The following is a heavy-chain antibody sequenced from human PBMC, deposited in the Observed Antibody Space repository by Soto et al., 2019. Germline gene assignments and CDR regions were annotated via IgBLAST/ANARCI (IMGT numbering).Heavy chain of an antibody. CDR1: GYTFTSSA. V-gene: IGHV1-3*01. Sequence: ASVKVSCKASGYTFTSSAIHWVRQAPGQRLEWMGWINAGNGNTKYSQEFQGRVTTAKDTSANTAYMEVSSLRSEDTAVYYCTTDLIAVAGAFDYWGQGTLVTVSS. CDR2: INAGNGNT. D-gene: IGHD6-19*01. J-gene: IGHJ4*02. CDR3: TTDLIAVAGAFDY.